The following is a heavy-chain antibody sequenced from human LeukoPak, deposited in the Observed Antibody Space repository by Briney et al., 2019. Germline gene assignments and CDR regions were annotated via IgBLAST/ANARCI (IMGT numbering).Heavy chain of an antibody. J-gene: IGHJ4*02. CDR1: GFTFSSYG. V-gene: IGHV3-33*01. D-gene: IGHD6-19*01. CDR2: IWYDGSNK. Sequence: PGRSLRLSCAASGFTFSSYGMHWVRQAPGKGLEWVAVIWYDGSNKYYADSVKGRFTISRDNSKNTLYLQMNSLRAEDTAVYYCASGTPIAVAPIDYWGQGTLVTVSS. CDR3: ASGTPIAVAPIDY.